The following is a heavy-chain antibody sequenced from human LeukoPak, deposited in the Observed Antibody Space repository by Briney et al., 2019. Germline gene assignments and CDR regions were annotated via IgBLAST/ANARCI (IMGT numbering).Heavy chain of an antibody. CDR2: IYYSGST. Sequence: SETLSLTCTVAGGSISSYYWSWIRQPPGKGLEWVGYIYYSGSTNYNPSLKSRVTISVDTSKNQFSLKLRSVTAADTAVYYCARTTEAHSWRTRYYSSYLDVWGKGTTVTVSS. D-gene: IGHD6-13*01. CDR3: ARTTEAHSWRTRYYSSYLDV. CDR1: GGSISSYY. J-gene: IGHJ6*03. V-gene: IGHV4-59*01.